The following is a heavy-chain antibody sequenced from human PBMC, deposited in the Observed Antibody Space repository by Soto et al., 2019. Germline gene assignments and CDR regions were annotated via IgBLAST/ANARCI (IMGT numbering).Heavy chain of an antibody. V-gene: IGHV3-74*01. D-gene: IGHD1-7*01. CDR3: ATNNWNYVAYYYYYMDV. CDR1: GFTFSSYA. CDR2: INSDGSST. Sequence: GGSLRLSCAASGFTFSSYAMSWVRQAPGKGLVWVSRINSDGSSTSYADSVKGRFTISRDNAKNTLYLQMNSLRAEDTAVYYCATNNWNYVAYYYYYMDVWGKGTTVTVSS. J-gene: IGHJ6*03.